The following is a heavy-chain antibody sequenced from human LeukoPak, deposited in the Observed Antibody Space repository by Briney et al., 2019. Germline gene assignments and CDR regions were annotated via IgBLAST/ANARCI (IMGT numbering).Heavy chain of an antibody. Sequence: PGGSLRLSCAASGFTFSSYAMSWVRQAPGKGLEWVSGTSGSGGITYYADSVKGRFTISRDNSKNTLYLQMNSLGADDTAVYYCAKDGGSGTPRYFHHWGQGTLVTVSS. J-gene: IGHJ1*01. CDR3: AKDGGSGTPRYFHH. CDR2: TSGSGGIT. D-gene: IGHD6-19*01. CDR1: GFTFSSYA. V-gene: IGHV3-23*01.